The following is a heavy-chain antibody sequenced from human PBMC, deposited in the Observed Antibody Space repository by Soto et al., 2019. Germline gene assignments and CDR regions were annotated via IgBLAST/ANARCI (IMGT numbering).Heavy chain of an antibody. D-gene: IGHD3-22*01. CDR1: GGSFSGYY. CDR2: INHSGST. CDR3: ARGREAYYYDSSGYYQLAYFDY. V-gene: IGHV4-34*01. J-gene: IGHJ4*02. Sequence: ETLSLTCAVYGGSFSGYYWSWIRQPPGKGLEWIGEINHSGSTNYNPSLKSRVTISVDTSKNQFSLKLSSVTAADTAVYYCARGREAYYYDSSGYYQLAYFDYWGQGTLVTVSS.